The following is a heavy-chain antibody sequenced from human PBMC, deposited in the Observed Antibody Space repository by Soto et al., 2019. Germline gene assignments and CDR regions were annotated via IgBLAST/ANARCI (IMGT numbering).Heavy chain of an antibody. CDR1: GFTFSIYG. Sequence: QVQLVESGGGVVQPGRSLRLSCAASGFTFSIYGMHWVRQPPGKGLEWVSVIRYDGSNKYYADSVKGRFTISRDNSKNTLYLQMTGLRAEDTAVYYCARSLGYCSSTSCHAPDYWGQGTLVTVSS. CDR2: IRYDGSNK. V-gene: IGHV3-33*01. D-gene: IGHD2-2*01. CDR3: ARSLGYCSSTSCHAPDY. J-gene: IGHJ4*02.